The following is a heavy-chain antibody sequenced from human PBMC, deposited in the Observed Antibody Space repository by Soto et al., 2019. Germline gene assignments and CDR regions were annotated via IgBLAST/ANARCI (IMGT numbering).Heavy chain of an antibody. J-gene: IGHJ4*02. D-gene: IGHD6-19*01. CDR2: IWYDGSNK. CDR3: ARERGDQIAVAGGFDY. CDR1: GFTFSSYG. V-gene: IGHV3-33*01. Sequence: PGGSLRLSCAASGFTFSSYGMHWVRQAPGKGLEWVAVIWYDGSNKYYADSVKGRFTISRDNSKNTLYLQMNSLRAEDTAVYYCARERGDQIAVAGGFDYWGQGTLVTVSS.